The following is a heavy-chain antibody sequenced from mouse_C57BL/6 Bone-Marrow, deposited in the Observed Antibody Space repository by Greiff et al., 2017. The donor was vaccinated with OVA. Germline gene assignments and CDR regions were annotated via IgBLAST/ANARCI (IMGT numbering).Heavy chain of an antibody. J-gene: IGHJ1*03. CDR1: GYTFTTYP. CDR3: ARGIRYYYGSSYWYFDV. D-gene: IGHD1-1*01. Sequence: VKLQESGAELVKPGASVKMSCKASGYTFTTYPIEWMKQNHGKSLEWIGNFHPYNDDTKYNEKFKGKATLTVEKSSSTVYLELSRLTSDDSAVYYCARGIRYYYGSSYWYFDVWGTGTTVTVSS. CDR2: FHPYNDDT. V-gene: IGHV1-47*01.